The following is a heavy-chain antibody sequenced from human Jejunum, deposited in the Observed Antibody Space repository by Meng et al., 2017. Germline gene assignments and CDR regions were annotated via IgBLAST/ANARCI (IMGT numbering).Heavy chain of an antibody. Sequence: QVQLVESGGGVVQPGRSLRLSCEASGFTFSLYGMHWVRQAPGKGLEWVAITSADGSKNYYADSVKGRFNISRDNSKNTLFLQMNSLRAEETAVYYCAKKIAGSYYAAADSWGQGTLVTVSS. CDR1: GFTFSLYG. CDR3: AKKIAGSYYAAADS. V-gene: IGHV3-30*18. D-gene: IGHD3-10*01. J-gene: IGHJ4*02. CDR2: TSADGSKN.